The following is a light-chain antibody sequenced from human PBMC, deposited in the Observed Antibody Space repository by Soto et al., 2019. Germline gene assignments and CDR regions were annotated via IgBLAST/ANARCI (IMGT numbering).Light chain of an antibody. CDR2: GAS. CDR1: QSVSSN. V-gene: IGKV3-15*01. Sequence: EIVMTQSPVTLSVSPGERATLSCRASQSVSSNLAWYQQKPGQAPRLLIYGASTRATGIPARFSGSGSGTEFTLTISSLQSEDFAVYYCQQYNNGPPGTFGQGTKVDI. J-gene: IGKJ1*01. CDR3: QQYNNGPPGT.